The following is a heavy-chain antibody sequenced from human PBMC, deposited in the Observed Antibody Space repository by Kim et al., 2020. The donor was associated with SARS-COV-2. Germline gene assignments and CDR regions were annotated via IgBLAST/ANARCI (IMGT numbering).Heavy chain of an antibody. V-gene: IGHV7-4-1*02. CDR2: INTNTGNP. J-gene: IGHJ5*02. CDR3: AREAPAAAGTWFDP. CDR1: GYTFTSYA. Sequence: ASVKVSCKASGYTFTSYAMNWVRQAPGQGLEWMGWINTNTGNPTYAQGFTGRFVFSLDTSVSTAYLQISSLKAEDTAVYYCAREAPAAAGTWFDPWGQGTLVTVSS. D-gene: IGHD6-13*01.